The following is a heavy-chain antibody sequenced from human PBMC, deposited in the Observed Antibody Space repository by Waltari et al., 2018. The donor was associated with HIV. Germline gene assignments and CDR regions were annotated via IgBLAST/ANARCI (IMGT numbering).Heavy chain of an antibody. CDR2: ISWNSGTI. CDR1: VLTFDDNA. CDR3: AKGVTQGYYYGMDV. Sequence: EVQLVESGGGLVQPGRSLRLSCAASVLTFDDNAMHWVRQAPGKGLEWVSGISWNSGTIAYADSVKGRFTISRDNAKNSLYLQMNSLRAEDTALYYCAKGVTQGYYYGMDVWGQGTTVTVSS. V-gene: IGHV3-9*01. D-gene: IGHD5-18*01. J-gene: IGHJ6*02.